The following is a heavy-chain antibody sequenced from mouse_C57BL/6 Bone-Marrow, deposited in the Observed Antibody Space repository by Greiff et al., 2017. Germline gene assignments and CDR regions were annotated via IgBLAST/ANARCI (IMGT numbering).Heavy chain of an antibody. Sequence: EVQLVESGGDLVKPGGSLKLSCAASGFTFTSYGLSWVRQTPDKRLEWVATISSGGSYTYYPDTVKGRFIISRDHAKNPLYLQLSSLKSVDTALFYWARQKALPMIARAMDYWGQGTSGTVSS. D-gene: IGHD2-4*01. J-gene: IGHJ4*01. CDR2: ISSGGSYT. CDR3: ARQKALPMIARAMDY. CDR1: GFTFTSYG. V-gene: IGHV5-6*01.